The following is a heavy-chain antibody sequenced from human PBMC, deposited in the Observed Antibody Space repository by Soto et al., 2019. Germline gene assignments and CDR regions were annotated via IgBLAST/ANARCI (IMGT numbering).Heavy chain of an antibody. CDR1: GFTFSNSG. J-gene: IGHJ4*02. D-gene: IGHD3-10*01. V-gene: IGHV3-33*01. CDR3: ARDLSGSDPPSQ. Sequence: QVQLVESGGGVVQPGRSLRLSCAASGFTFSNSGMHWVRQAAGKGLEWVAVIWFDGSKKDYADSVKGRFSISRDNSKNTLYLQMNSLRVEDTAVYYCARDLSGSDPPSQWGQGTLVTVSS. CDR2: IWFDGSKK.